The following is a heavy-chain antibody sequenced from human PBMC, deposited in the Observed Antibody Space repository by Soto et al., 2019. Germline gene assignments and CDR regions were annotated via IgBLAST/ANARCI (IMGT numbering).Heavy chain of an antibody. CDR1: GDSFSSTPYF. J-gene: IGHJ6*02. CDR3: ASPNYYFGMDV. V-gene: IGHV4-39*01. D-gene: IGHD3-10*01. CDR2: INHRGST. Sequence: QLQLQESGPGLVKPSETLSLTCTVSGDSFSSTPYFWGWIRQPPGKGLEWIGNINHRGSTNYNPSLKSRVTISVDTSKSQFSLKLSSVTAADTAVYYCASPNYYFGMDVWGQGTTVTVSS.